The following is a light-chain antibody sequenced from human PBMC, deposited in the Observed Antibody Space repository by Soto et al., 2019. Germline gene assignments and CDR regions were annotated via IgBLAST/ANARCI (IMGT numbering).Light chain of an antibody. V-gene: IGKV1-27*01. CDR2: TAS. CDR3: QKYNRAPFT. J-gene: IGKJ3*01. CDR1: QGISNY. Sequence: DIQMTQSPSSLSASAGDRVTITCRASQGISNYLAWYLQKPGKVPKLLISTASTLQSGVPSRFSGSGSGTDFTLTISSLQPEDVATYYCQKYNRAPFTFGPGTKVDIK.